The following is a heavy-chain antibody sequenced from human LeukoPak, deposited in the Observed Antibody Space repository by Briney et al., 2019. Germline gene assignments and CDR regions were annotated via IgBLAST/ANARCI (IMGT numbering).Heavy chain of an antibody. CDR2: ISGSGGST. J-gene: IGHJ4*02. Sequence: PGGSLRLSCAASGFTFSSYAMSWVRQAPGKGLEWVSAISGSGGSTYYADSVKGRFTISRDNSKNTLYLQTNSLRAEDTAVYYCAKDEPITIFGVVIIFDYWGQGTLVTVSS. D-gene: IGHD3-3*01. CDR1: GFTFSSYA. CDR3: AKDEPITIFGVVIIFDY. V-gene: IGHV3-23*01.